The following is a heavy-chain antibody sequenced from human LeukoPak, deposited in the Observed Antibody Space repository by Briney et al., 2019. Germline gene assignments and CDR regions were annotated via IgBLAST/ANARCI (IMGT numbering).Heavy chain of an antibody. J-gene: IGHJ6*03. CDR3: ARDNARRRYYYYMDV. D-gene: IGHD3-16*02. CDR1: GGSISSSSYY. Sequence: KTSETLSLTCTVSGGSISSSSYYWGWIRQPPGKGLEWIGSIYYSGSTYYNPSLKSRVTISVDTSKNQFSLKLSSVTAADTAVYYCARDNARRRYYYYMDVWGKGTTVTISS. CDR2: IYYSGST. V-gene: IGHV4-39*07.